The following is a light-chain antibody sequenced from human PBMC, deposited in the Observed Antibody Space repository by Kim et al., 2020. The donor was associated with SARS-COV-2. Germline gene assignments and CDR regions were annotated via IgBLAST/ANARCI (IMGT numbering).Light chain of an antibody. CDR2: YDS. CDR3: QLWDSSSDQWI. J-gene: IGLJ2*01. V-gene: IGLV3-21*01. Sequence: SYELTQPPSLSVAPGTTARITCGGNNIGTKSLHWYQQKPGQAPLLVIFYDSDRPSGIPERFSGSNSGNTATLTISGVEAGDEANYFCQLWDSSSDQWIFGGGTQLTVL. CDR1: NIGTKS.